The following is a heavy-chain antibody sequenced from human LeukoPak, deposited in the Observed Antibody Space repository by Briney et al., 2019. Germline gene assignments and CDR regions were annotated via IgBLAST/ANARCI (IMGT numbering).Heavy chain of an antibody. CDR3: ARTYGSGRTDFDY. J-gene: IGHJ4*02. Sequence: SETLSLTCTVSGGSISTYYWSWIRQSPGKGLEWIGYIYNSGPNYNPSLKSRVTISGDTSKNQFALRLTSVIAADTAVYYCARTYGSGRTDFDYWGQGILVTVSS. D-gene: IGHD3-10*01. V-gene: IGHV4-4*09. CDR1: GGSISTYY. CDR2: IYNSGP.